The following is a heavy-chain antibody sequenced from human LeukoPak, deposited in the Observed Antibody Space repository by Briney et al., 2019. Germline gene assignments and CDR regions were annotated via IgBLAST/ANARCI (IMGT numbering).Heavy chain of an antibody. CDR3: ARHIGGGIEDMDV. CDR1: GGSIGTYY. D-gene: IGHD3-16*02. Sequence: RSETLSFTCTVSGGSIGTYYWSWVRQSPGKGLEWIGYIYVTGNRYNPYLQSRVTISVDTSRNQFFLKMSSVTAADTAVYCARHIGGGIEDMDVWGKGTKVTVSS. V-gene: IGHV4-59*08. CDR2: IYVTGN. J-gene: IGHJ6*03.